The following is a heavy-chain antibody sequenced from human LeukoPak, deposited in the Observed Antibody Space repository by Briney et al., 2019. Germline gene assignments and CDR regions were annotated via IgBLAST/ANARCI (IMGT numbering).Heavy chain of an antibody. CDR2: TYYRSKWYN. V-gene: IGHV6-1*01. CDR1: GDSVSSNSAA. J-gene: IGHJ4*02. CDR3: ARAITTRYSSGWYSVDY. D-gene: IGHD6-19*01. Sequence: SRTLSLTCAISGDSVSSNSAAWNWIRQSPSRGLEWLGRTYYRSKWYNDYAVSVKSRITINPDTSKNQFSLQLNSVTPEDTAVYYCARAITTRYSSGWYSVDYWGQGTLVTVSS.